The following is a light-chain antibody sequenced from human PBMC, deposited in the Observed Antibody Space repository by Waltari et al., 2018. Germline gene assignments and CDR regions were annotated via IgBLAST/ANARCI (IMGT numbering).Light chain of an antibody. Sequence: QLVLTQSPSASAPLGAPVKLTCTLSSGHSSNVIAWLQQQPEKGPRYLMKVNSDGSHNKGDGIPDRFSGSSSGAERYLTISSLQSEDEADYYCQTGGHGTWVFGGGTKLTVL. CDR2: VNSDGSH. CDR1: SGHSSNV. J-gene: IGLJ3*02. V-gene: IGLV4-69*01. CDR3: QTGGHGTWV.